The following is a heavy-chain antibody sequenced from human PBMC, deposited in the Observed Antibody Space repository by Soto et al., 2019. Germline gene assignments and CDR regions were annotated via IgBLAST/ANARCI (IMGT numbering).Heavy chain of an antibody. V-gene: IGHV1-69*01. CDR2: IIPIFGTA. Sequence: QVQLVQSGAEVKKPGSSVKVSCEASGGTFSSYAISWVRQAPGQGLEWMGGIIPIFGTANYAQKFQGRVTITADESTSTAYMELSSLRSEDTAVYYCARDGQASSGTGTYYYYGMDVWGQGTTVTVSS. J-gene: IGHJ6*02. CDR1: GGTFSSYA. D-gene: IGHD1-1*01. CDR3: ARDGQASSGTGTYYYYGMDV.